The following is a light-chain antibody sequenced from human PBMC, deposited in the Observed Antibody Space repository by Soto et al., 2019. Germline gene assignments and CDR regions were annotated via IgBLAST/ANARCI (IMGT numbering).Light chain of an antibody. CDR1: SSDIGGSNY. J-gene: IGLJ3*02. V-gene: IGLV2-11*01. Sequence: QSALTQPRSVSGSPGQSVTISCTGTSSDIGGSNYVSWYQHHPGKAPKLMIYDVSMRPSGVPDRFSGSKSGNTASLTISGLQAEDEADYYCCSYAGGFTWVFGGGTKLTVL. CDR2: DVS. CDR3: CSYAGGFTWV.